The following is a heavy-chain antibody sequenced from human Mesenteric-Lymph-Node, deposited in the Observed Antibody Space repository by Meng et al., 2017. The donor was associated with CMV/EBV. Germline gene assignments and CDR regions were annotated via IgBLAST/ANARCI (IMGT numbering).Heavy chain of an antibody. CDR1: GGSISSSSYY. Sequence: ETLSLTCTVSGGSISSSSYYWGWIRQPPGKGLEWIGSIYYSGSPYYNPSLKSRVTISVDTSKNQFSLKRSSVTAADTAVYYCARDRFSDAFDIWGQGTMVTVSS. CDR2: IYYSGSP. V-gene: IGHV4-39*07. D-gene: IGHD3-3*01. J-gene: IGHJ3*02. CDR3: ARDRFSDAFDI.